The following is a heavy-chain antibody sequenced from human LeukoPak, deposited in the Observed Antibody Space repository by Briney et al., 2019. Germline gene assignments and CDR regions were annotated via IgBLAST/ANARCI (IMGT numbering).Heavy chain of an antibody. CDR3: ARTTEGYAGGPGYSYYYYMDV. D-gene: IGHD5-12*01. CDR1: GGSISSYY. J-gene: IGHJ6*03. CDR2: IHYSGST. Sequence: TSETLSLTCTVSGGSISSYYWSWIRQPPGKGLEWIGYIHYSGSTHYNPSLKSRVTISVDTSKNQVSLKLRSVTAADTAVYYCARTTEGYAGGPGYSYYYYMDVWGKGTTVTISS. V-gene: IGHV4-59*01.